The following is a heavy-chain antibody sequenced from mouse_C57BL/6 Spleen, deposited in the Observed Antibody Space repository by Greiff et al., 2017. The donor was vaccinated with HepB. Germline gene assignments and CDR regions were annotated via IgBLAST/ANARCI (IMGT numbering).Heavy chain of an antibody. J-gene: IGHJ4*01. V-gene: IGHV5-6*01. CDR2: ISSGGSYT. CDR1: GFTFSSYG. CDR3: ARDRELAYYYAMDY. Sequence: EVQLVESGGDLVKPGGSLKLSCAASGFTFSSYGMSWVRQTPDKRLEWVATISSGGSYTYYPDSVKGRFTISRDNAKNTLYLQMSSLKSEDTAMYYCARDRELAYYYAMDYWGQGTSVTVSS. D-gene: IGHD4-1*01.